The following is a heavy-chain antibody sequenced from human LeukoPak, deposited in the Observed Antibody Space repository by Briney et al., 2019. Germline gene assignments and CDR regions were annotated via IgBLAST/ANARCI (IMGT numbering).Heavy chain of an antibody. J-gene: IGHJ3*02. D-gene: IGHD3-22*01. CDR2: ISSSSSYI. CDR3: ARDLKRRVYYDSSGSEDAFDI. Sequence: GGSLRLSCAASGFTFSSYSMNWVRQAPGKGLEWVSSISSSSSYIYYADSVKGRFTISRDNAKNSLYLQMNSLRAEDTAVYYCARDLKRRVYYDSSGSEDAFDIWGQGTMVTVSS. V-gene: IGHV3-21*01. CDR1: GFTFSSYS.